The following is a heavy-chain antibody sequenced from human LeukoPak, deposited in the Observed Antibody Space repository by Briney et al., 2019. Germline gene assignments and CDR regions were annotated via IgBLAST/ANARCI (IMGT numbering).Heavy chain of an antibody. CDR2: INPSGGST. CDR1: GYTFTSYY. V-gene: IGHV1-46*01. D-gene: IGHD3-3*01. J-gene: IGHJ3*02. CDR3: AREVIFGVVPDAFDI. Sequence: ASVKVSCKASGYTFTSYYVHWVRQAPGQGLEWMGIINPSGGSTSYAQKFQGRVTMTRDTSTSTVYMELSSLRSEDTAVYYCAREVIFGVVPDAFDIWGQGTMVTVSS.